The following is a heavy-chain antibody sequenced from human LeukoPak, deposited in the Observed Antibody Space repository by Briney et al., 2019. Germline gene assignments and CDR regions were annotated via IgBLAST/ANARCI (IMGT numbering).Heavy chain of an antibody. CDR3: ASRMRVVGATIHDY. J-gene: IGHJ4*02. Sequence: SETLSLTCAVYGGSFSGYYRSWIRQPPGKGLEWIGEINHSGSTNYNPSLKSRVTISVDTSKNQFSLKLSSVTAADTAVYYCASRMRVVGATIHDYWGQGTLVTVSS. CDR1: GGSFSGYY. V-gene: IGHV4-34*01. D-gene: IGHD1-26*01. CDR2: INHSGST.